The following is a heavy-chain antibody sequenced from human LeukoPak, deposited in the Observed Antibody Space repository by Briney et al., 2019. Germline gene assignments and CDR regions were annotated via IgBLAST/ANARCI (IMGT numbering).Heavy chain of an antibody. CDR2: IIPILGIA. CDR3: ARGGVNYYDSSGYDY. V-gene: IGHV1-69*04. Sequence: SMKVSCKASGGTFSSYAISWVRQAPGQGLEWMGRIIPILGIANYAQKFQGRVTITADKSTSTAYMELSSLRSEDTAVYYCARGGVNYYDSSGYDYWGQGTLVTVSS. J-gene: IGHJ4*02. CDR1: GGTFSSYA. D-gene: IGHD3-22*01.